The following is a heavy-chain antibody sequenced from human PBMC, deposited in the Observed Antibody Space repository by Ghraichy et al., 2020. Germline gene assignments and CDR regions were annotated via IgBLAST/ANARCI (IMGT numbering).Heavy chain of an antibody. V-gene: IGHV3-23*01. J-gene: IGHJ4*02. CDR2: ITGSGGST. CDR1: GFTFSSYA. D-gene: IGHD2-2*02. CDR3: AKDGVPASIRVFDY. Sequence: GGSLRLSCTASGFTFSSYAMSWVRQAPGKGLEWVSAITGSGGSTYYADSVKGRFTISRDNSKNTLYLQMNSLRAEDTAVYYCAKDGVPASIRVFDYWGQGTLDTVSS.